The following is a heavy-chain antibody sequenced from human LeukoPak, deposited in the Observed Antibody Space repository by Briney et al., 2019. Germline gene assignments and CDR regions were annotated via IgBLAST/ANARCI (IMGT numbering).Heavy chain of an antibody. J-gene: IGHJ3*02. V-gene: IGHV4-59*01. Sequence: SETLSLTRTVSGGSISDYYWTWIRQPPGKGLEWIGHIYYSGNTIYNPSLKSRVTISVDTSKNQLSLKLTSVTTADTAVYYCAGEDYFDSSGYASWRFDIWGQGTMVTVSS. CDR1: GGSISDYY. CDR2: IYYSGNT. CDR3: AGEDYFDSSGYASWRFDI. D-gene: IGHD3-22*01.